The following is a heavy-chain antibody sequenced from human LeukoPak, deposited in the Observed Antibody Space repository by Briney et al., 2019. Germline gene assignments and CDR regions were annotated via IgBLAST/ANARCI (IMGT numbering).Heavy chain of an antibody. CDR2: ISGSGGST. D-gene: IGHD3-10*01. CDR1: GFTFSSYA. Sequence: QPGGSLRLSCAASGFTFSSYAMSWVRQAPGKGLEWVSAISGSGGSTYYADSVKGRFTISRDNSKNTLYLQMNSLRAEDTAVYYCANTYYYGSGSYWGFDYWGQGTLVTVSS. V-gene: IGHV3-23*01. J-gene: IGHJ4*02. CDR3: ANTYYYGSGSYWGFDY.